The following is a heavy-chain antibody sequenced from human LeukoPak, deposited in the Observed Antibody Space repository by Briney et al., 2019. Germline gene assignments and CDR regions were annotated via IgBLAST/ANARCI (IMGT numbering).Heavy chain of an antibody. CDR1: GFTFSSYE. J-gene: IGHJ6*04. CDR3: ATPVSGSYHYGMDV. D-gene: IGHD2-15*01. V-gene: IGHV3-48*03. Sequence: PGGSLRLSCAASGFTFSSYEMNWVRQAPGKGLEWVSYISSSGSTIYYADSVKGRFTISRDNAKNSLYLQMNSLRAEDTAVYYCATPVSGSYHYGMDVWGKGTTVTVSS. CDR2: ISSSGSTI.